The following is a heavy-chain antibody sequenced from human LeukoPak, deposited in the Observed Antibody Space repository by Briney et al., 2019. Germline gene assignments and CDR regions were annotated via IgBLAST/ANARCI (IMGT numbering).Heavy chain of an antibody. CDR1: GFTVSSNY. V-gene: IGHV3-23*01. CDR3: AREAWGIAAAGYYFDY. J-gene: IGHJ4*02. Sequence: PGGSLRLSCAASGFTVSSNYMSWVRQAPGKGLEWVSAISGSGGSTYYADSVKGRFTISRDNSKNTLYLQMNSLRAEDTAVYYCAREAWGIAAAGYYFDYWGQGTLVTVSS. CDR2: ISGSGGST. D-gene: IGHD6-13*01.